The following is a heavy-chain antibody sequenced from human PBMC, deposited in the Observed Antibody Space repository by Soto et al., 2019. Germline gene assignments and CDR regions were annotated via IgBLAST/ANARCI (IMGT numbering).Heavy chain of an antibody. Sequence: NLGGSLRLSCAASGFTFSSYSMNWVRQAPGKGLEWVSSISSSSSYIYYADSVKGRFTISRDNAKNSLYLQMNSLRAEDTAVYYCAGTQGHYYDSSGYGNIQLDYWGQGTLVTVSS. CDR3: AGTQGHYYDSSGYGNIQLDY. CDR1: GFTFSSYS. D-gene: IGHD3-22*01. CDR2: ISSSSSYI. V-gene: IGHV3-21*01. J-gene: IGHJ4*02.